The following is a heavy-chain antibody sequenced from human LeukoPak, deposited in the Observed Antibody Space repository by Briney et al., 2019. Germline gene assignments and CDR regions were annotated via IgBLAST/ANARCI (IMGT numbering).Heavy chain of an antibody. Sequence: SETLSLTCAVYGGSFSGYYWSWIRQPPGKGLEWIGEINHSGSTNYNPSLKSRATISVDTSKNQFSLKLSSVTAADTAVYYCARIKCSTSCYKVSNAFDIWGQGTMVTVSS. D-gene: IGHD2-2*02. J-gene: IGHJ3*02. CDR1: GGSFSGYY. CDR2: INHSGST. CDR3: ARIKCSTSCYKVSNAFDI. V-gene: IGHV4-34*01.